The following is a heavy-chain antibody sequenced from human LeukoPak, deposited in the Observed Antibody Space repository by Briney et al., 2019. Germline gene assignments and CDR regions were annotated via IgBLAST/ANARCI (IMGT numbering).Heavy chain of an antibody. V-gene: IGHV3-7*01. CDR1: GFTFSSYA. D-gene: IGHD4-23*01. CDR2: IKEDGTEK. CDR3: ARDRDYGGNSDAFDL. J-gene: IGHJ3*01. Sequence: PGGSLRLSCAASGFTFSSYAMGWVRQAPGKGLEWVAIIKEDGTEKQYVDSVKGRFSISRDNSKNTLSLQMNSLRAEDTAVYYCARDRDYGGNSDAFDLWGQGTMVTVSS.